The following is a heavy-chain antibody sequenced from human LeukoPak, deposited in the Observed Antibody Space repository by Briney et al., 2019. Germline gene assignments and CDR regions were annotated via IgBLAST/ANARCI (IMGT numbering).Heavy chain of an antibody. CDR3: ARVTGYRIEDYFDY. D-gene: IGHD6-13*01. CDR2: IYYSGST. J-gene: IGHJ4*02. CDR1: GGSISSYY. V-gene: IGHV4-59*01. Sequence: PSETLSLTCTVSGGSISSYYWSWIRQPPGKGLEWIGYIYYSGSTNYNPSLKSRATISVETSKNEFSLKLRSVTAADTAVYYCARVTGYRIEDYFDYWGQGTLVTVSS.